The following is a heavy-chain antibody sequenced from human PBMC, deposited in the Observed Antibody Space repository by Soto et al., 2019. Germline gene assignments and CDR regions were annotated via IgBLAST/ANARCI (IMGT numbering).Heavy chain of an antibody. D-gene: IGHD2-2*01. J-gene: IGHJ4*02. V-gene: IGHV1-8*01. Sequence: QVQLVQSGAEVKKPGASVKVSCKTSEYAFTSNDITWVRQATGQGLEWMGWMNANSGSTGYAQKFQGRVTMTRNTSISTAYLELSSLRSEDTAVYYCARDSTSPDYWGQGTLVTVSS. CDR3: ARDSTSPDY. CDR2: MNANSGST. CDR1: EYAFTSND.